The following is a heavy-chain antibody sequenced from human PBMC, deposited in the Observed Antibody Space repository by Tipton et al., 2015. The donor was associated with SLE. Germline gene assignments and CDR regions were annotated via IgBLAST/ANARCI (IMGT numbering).Heavy chain of an antibody. J-gene: IGHJ4*02. V-gene: IGHV4-61*02. CDR3: ARWIPLTGINV. Sequence: TLSLTCTVSGDSFSSGSSSWNWVRQPAGKGLEWIGLIYNSGITNYYPSLQSRVTLSVDMSKNQFSLRLSSVTAADTAVYYCARWIPLTGINVWGQGTLVTVSS. CDR1: GDSFSSGSSS. D-gene: IGHD5-18*01. CDR2: IYNSGIT.